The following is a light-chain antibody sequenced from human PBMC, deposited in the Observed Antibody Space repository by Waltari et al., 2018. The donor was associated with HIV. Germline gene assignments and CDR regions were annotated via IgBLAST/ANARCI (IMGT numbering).Light chain of an antibody. Sequence: QSVLTQPPSVSAAPGQKVSISCSGSSSNIGNNYVFWYQQLPGTAPKLLIYDNNKRPSGIPDRFSGPKSGTSATLGITGLQTGDEADYYCGTWDSSLSAVVFGGGTKLTVL. CDR1: SSNIGNNY. CDR2: DNN. V-gene: IGLV1-51*01. CDR3: GTWDSSLSAVV. J-gene: IGLJ2*01.